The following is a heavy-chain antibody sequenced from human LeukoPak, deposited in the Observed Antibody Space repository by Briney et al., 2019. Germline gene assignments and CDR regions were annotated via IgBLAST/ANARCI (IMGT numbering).Heavy chain of an antibody. Sequence: GASVKVSCKASGYTFTSYDINWERLATGQGLEWMGWMNPNSGNTGYAQKFQGRVTMTRNTSISTAYMELSSLRSEDTAVYYCARGRGYSYGLYRSEIDYWGQGTLVTVSS. CDR3: ARGRGYSYGLYRSEIDY. J-gene: IGHJ4*02. CDR2: MNPNSGNT. CDR1: GYTFTSYD. V-gene: IGHV1-8*01. D-gene: IGHD5-18*01.